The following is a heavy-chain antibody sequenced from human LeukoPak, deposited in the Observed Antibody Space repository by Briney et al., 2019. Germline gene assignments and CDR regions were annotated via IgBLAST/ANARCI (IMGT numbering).Heavy chain of an antibody. D-gene: IGHD3/OR15-3a*01. J-gene: IGHJ6*04. Sequence: GGSLRLSCAASGFTFSSYDMHWVRQAPGKGLEWVAVISYDGSNKYYADSVKGRFTISRDNYKNTLYLQTNSLRAEDTAVYYCARDDLMDPHYYYGMDVWGKGTTVTVAS. CDR2: ISYDGSNK. CDR1: GFTFSSYD. V-gene: IGHV3-30*04. CDR3: ARDDLMDPHYYYGMDV.